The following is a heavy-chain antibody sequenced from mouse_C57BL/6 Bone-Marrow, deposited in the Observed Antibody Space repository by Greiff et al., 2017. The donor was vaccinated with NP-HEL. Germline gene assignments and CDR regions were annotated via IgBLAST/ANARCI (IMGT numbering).Heavy chain of an antibody. V-gene: IGHV1-69*01. CDR3: ARELLWLRRLYFDY. J-gene: IGHJ2*01. CDR1: GYTFTSYW. CDR2: IDPSDSYT. D-gene: IGHD2-2*01. Sequence: VQLQQPGAELVMPGASVKLSCKASGYTFTSYWMHWVKQRPGQGLECIGEIDPSDSYTNYNQKFKGKSTLTVDKSSSTAYMQLSSLTSEDSAVYYCARELLWLRRLYFDYWGQGTTLTVSS.